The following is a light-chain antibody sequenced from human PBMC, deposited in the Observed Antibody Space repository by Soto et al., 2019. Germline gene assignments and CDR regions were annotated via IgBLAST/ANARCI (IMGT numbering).Light chain of an antibody. CDR3: SSYTSSSTYV. Sequence: QSALTQPASVSGSPGQSITISCTGTSSDVGFYNYVSWYQQQHPGKAPKLIIYEARNRPSGVPDRFSGSKSGNTASLTISGLQAEDEADYYCSSYTSSSTYVFGTGTKVTVL. J-gene: IGLJ1*01. CDR2: EAR. V-gene: IGLV2-14*01. CDR1: SSDVGFYNY.